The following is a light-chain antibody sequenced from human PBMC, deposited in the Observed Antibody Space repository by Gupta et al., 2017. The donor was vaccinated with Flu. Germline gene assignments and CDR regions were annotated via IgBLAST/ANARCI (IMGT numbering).Light chain of an antibody. V-gene: IGKV2-28*01. CDR1: QSLLHSNGYNY. J-gene: IGKJ2*03. CDR3: MQALQTPSS. CDR2: LGS. Sequence: DIVMTQSLLSLPVTPGEPASISCRSSQSLLHSNGYNYLDWYLQKPGQSPQLLIYLGSNRASGVPDRFSGSGSGTDFTLKISRGEAEDVGVYYCMQALQTPSSFGQGTKLEIK.